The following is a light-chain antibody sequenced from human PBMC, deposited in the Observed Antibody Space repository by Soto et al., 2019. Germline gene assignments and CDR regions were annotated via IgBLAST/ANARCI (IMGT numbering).Light chain of an antibody. V-gene: IGLV2-14*01. CDR2: EVT. CDR3: SSYTAINTVT. CDR1: SSDVGGYNY. Sequence: QSVMTQHASVSGSPGQSITISCTGTSSDVGGYNYVSWYQQHPGKGPKLMIYEVTNRPSGVSFRFSGSKSGNTASLTISGLQAEDEADYYCSSYTAINTVTFGGGTKVTVL. J-gene: IGLJ2*01.